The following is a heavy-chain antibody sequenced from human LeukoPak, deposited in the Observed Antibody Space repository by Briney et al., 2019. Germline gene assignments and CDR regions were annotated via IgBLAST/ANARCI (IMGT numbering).Heavy chain of an antibody. Sequence: GGSLRLSCAASGFTFSSYSMNWVRQAPGKGLEWVSSISSSSSYIYYADSVKGRFTISRDNAKNSLYLQMNSLRAEDTAVYYCAREGEDSGYPGGYWGQGTLVTVSS. CDR3: AREGEDSGYPGGY. V-gene: IGHV3-21*01. D-gene: IGHD5-12*01. CDR2: ISSSSSYI. CDR1: GFTFSSYS. J-gene: IGHJ4*02.